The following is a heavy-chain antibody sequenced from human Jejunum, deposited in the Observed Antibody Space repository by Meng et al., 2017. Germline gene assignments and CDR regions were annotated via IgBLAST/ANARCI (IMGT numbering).Heavy chain of an antibody. CDR3: VRESQSGTGWWFDS. D-gene: IGHD6-19*01. V-gene: IGHV3-23*01. CDR2: VGSTGGGT. CDR1: GFTFSNYA. Sequence: GGSLRLSCAASGFTFSNYAMSWIRQAPGKGLEWVSGVGSTGGGTTYTDSVQGRFTISRDKTKNTVDLQMTSLRVEDTAVYYCVRESQSGTGWWFDSWGQGTLVTVSS. J-gene: IGHJ5*01.